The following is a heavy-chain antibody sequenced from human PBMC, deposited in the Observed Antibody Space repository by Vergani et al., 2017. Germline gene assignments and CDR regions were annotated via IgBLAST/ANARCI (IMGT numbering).Heavy chain of an antibody. D-gene: IGHD3-9*01. CDR1: GFSLTTGGEG. CDR2: VYWNDDE. J-gene: IGHJ3*01. CDR3: VHRLGYFDWDGAFDV. V-gene: IGHV2-5*01. Sequence: QITLRESGPTLEKPTPTLTLTCTFSGFSLTTGGEGVGWIRQPPGRALEWLAFVYWNDDERSSPSLKSRVTITKHTSKNEVILTMATMDPVDTATYYCVHRLGYFDWDGAFDVWGPGTMVGVSS.